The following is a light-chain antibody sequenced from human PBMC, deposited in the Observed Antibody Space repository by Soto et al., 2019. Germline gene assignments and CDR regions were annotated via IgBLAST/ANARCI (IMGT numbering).Light chain of an antibody. CDR1: QSVHSY. CDR3: HRYGNSQSP. V-gene: IGKV3-11*01. CDR2: GAF. J-gene: IGKJ1*01. Sequence: EVVVTQSPATPSMTPGERATLSCRASQSVHSYLAWYQQKPGQAPRLLNSGAFTRATGFPARFCASGSGTDFTLTITSLEADDFTVYSSHRYGNSQSPCGQGT.